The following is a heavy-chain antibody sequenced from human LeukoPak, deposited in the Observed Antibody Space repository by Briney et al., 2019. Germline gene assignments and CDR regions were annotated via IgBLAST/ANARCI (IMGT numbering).Heavy chain of an antibody. CDR3: AKDNRDYSNYGLDV. CDR2: ISGSGGST. Sequence: GGSLRLSCAASGFTFSSYAMSWVRQAPGKGLEWVSAISGSGGSTYYADSVKGRFTISRDNSKNTLYLQMNSLRAEDTAVYYCAKDNRDYSNYGLDVWGKGTTVTVSS. D-gene: IGHD4-11*01. J-gene: IGHJ6*04. CDR1: GFTFSSYA. V-gene: IGHV3-23*01.